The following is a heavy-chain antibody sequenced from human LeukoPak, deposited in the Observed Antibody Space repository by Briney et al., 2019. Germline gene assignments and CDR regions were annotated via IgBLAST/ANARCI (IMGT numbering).Heavy chain of an antibody. D-gene: IGHD6-13*01. J-gene: IGHJ6*02. Sequence: GGSLRLSCAASGFTFSSYSMNWVRQAPGKGLEWVSSISSSSSYIYYADSVKGRFTISRDNAKNSLYLQMNSLRAEDTAVYYCARDLSSSWPVRHYYYGMHVWGQGTTVTVSS. CDR3: ARDLSSSWPVRHYYYGMHV. V-gene: IGHV3-21*01. CDR1: GFTFSSYS. CDR2: ISSSSSYI.